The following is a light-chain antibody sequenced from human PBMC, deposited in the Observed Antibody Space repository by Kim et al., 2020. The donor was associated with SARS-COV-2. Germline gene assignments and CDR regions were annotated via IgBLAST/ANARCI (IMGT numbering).Light chain of an antibody. V-gene: IGKV1-16*02. CDR2: TAS. CDR3: EKYVSFPLT. CDR1: QDISKY. Sequence: ASVGDRVTITCRASQDISKYLDWFQRRPEQAPITLFYTASSLQSGVPSKFRGSVDVTDFALSINDLRPVDFANYNCEKYVSFPLTFGGGTKVDIK. J-gene: IGKJ4*01.